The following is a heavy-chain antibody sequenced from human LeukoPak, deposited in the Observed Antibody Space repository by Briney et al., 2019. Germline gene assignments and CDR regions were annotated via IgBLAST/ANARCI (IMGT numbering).Heavy chain of an antibody. Sequence: ASVKISCKASVYTLTTYAISWVRQAPGQGFEWMGWVNPSSGGTNYAQKFQGRVTMTSDTSISTAYMELSRLRSDDTAVYFCARGSGLAAAGTVWYFDLWGRGTLVTVSS. CDR3: ARGSGLAAAGTVWYFDL. D-gene: IGHD6-13*01. CDR1: VYTLTTYA. V-gene: IGHV1-2*02. J-gene: IGHJ2*01. CDR2: VNPSSGGT.